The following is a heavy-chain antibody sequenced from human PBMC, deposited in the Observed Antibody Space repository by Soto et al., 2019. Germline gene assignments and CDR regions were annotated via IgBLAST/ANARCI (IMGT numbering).Heavy chain of an antibody. J-gene: IGHJ4*02. V-gene: IGHV3-30*18. CDR3: AKDSAGGTFYTPLGF. D-gene: IGHD1-7*01. CDR2: ITYDGSNK. Sequence: VGSLRLSCQASGFNFDNYGMHWVRQAPGKGLEWVAVITYDGSNKYYADSVKGRFTISRDNSKNTLSLHLNTLKPEDTAVYHCAKDSAGGTFYTPLGFWGQGTLVPVSS. CDR1: GFNFDNYG.